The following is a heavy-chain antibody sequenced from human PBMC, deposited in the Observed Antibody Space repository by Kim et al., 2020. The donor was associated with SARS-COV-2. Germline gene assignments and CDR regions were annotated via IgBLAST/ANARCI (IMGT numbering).Heavy chain of an antibody. CDR1: GGSFSGYY. CDR2: INHSGST. CDR3: ARGEWGRWIVH. V-gene: IGHV4-34*01. Sequence: SETLSLTCAVYGGSFSGYYWSWIRQPPGKGLEWIGEINHSGSTNYNPSLKSRVTISVDTSKNQFSLKLSSVTAADTAVYYCARGEWGRWIVHWGQGTLVTVSS. D-gene: IGHD3-16*01. J-gene: IGHJ4*02.